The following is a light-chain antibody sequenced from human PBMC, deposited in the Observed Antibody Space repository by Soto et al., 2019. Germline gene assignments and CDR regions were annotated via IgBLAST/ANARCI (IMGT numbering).Light chain of an antibody. Sequence: DIQMTQSPSTLSASVGDRVTITCRASQSISSWLAWYQQKPGKAPQLLIYDASSLESGVPSRVSGSGSGTEFSLTISSLQPDDFATYYCQQYNSYSPLTFGGGTKVEIK. CDR1: QSISSW. CDR3: QQYNSYSPLT. J-gene: IGKJ4*01. CDR2: DAS. V-gene: IGKV1-5*01.